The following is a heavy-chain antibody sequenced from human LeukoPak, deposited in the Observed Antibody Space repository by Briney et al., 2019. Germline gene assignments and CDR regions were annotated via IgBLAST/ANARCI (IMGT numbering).Heavy chain of an antibody. CDR1: GGSFSGYY. CDR2: TNHSGST. V-gene: IGHV4-34*01. D-gene: IGHD4-17*01. CDR3: ARRRRIYGDYFLRAFDI. J-gene: IGHJ3*02. Sequence: SETLSLTCAVSGGSFSGYYWSWIRQPPGKGLEWIGETNHSGSTYYNPSLKSRVTISLDTSKNQFSLNVSSVTAADTSVYYCARRRRIYGDYFLRAFDIWGQGTMVTVSS.